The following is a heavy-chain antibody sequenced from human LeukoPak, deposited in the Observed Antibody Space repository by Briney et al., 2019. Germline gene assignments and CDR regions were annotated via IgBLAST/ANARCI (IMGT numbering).Heavy chain of an antibody. CDR2: INPNSGRT. Sequence: ASVKVSCKASVYTFTSSDINWVRQAAGQGLEWMGWINPNSGRTGYAQKFQGRVTMTENTSISTAYMELSSLRFDDTAVYYCARGRSGLAAAGTYDYWGQGTLITVSS. CDR3: ARGRSGLAAAGTYDY. CDR1: VYTFTSSD. D-gene: IGHD6-25*01. V-gene: IGHV1-8*01. J-gene: IGHJ4*02.